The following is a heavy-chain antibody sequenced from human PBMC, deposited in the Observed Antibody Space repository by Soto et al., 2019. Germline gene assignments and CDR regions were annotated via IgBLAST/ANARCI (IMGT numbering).Heavy chain of an antibody. CDR2: INPNSGGT. J-gene: IGHJ3*02. CDR1: GYTFTGYY. V-gene: IGHV1-2*04. D-gene: IGHD3-3*01. Sequence: ASVKVSCKASGYTFTGYYMHWVRQAPGQGLEWMGWINPNSGGTNYAQKFQGWVTMTRDTSISTAYMELSRLRSDDTAVYYCARETTPYDFWSGYPIFDIWGQGTMVT. CDR3: ARETTPYDFWSGYPIFDI.